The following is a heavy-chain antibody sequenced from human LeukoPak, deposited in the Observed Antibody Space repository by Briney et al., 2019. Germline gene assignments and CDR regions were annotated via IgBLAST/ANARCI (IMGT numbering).Heavy chain of an antibody. D-gene: IGHD2-15*01. CDR3: SRDSGYCSGGSCWYFDF. J-gene: IGHJ4*02. CDR2: INPNSGGT. V-gene: IGHV1-2*02. CDR1: GYTFTGYY. Sequence: AASVKVSCKASGYTFTGYYMYWVRQAPGQGLEWMGWINPNSGGTNYAQKFQGRVTMTRDTSMSTAYMELSGLTSDDTAVYYCSRDSGYCSGGSCWYFDFWGQGTLVTVSA.